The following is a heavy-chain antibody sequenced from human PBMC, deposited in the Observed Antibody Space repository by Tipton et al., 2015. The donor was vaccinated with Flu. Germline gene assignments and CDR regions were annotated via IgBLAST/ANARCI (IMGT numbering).Heavy chain of an antibody. V-gene: IGHV3-7*01. CDR2: IKQDGSEK. CDR3: ARGWAYYDFWSGYYTFDY. Sequence: SLRLSCAASGFTFSSYWMSWVRQAPGKGLEWVANIKQDGSEKYYVDSVKGRFTISRDNAKNSLYLQMNSLRAEDTAVYYCARGWAYYDFWSGYYTFDYWGQGTLVTVSS. CDR1: GFTFSSYW. J-gene: IGHJ4*02. D-gene: IGHD3-3*01.